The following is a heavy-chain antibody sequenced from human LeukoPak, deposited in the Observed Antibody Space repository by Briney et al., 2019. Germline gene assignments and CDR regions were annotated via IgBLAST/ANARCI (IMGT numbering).Heavy chain of an antibody. D-gene: IGHD3-16*01. CDR1: GFTFSSYS. Sequence: GGSLRLSCAASGFTFSSYSMNWVRQAPGKGLEWVSSISSTSSYIYYADSVKGRFTISRDNAKNSLYMQMNSLRAEDTAVYYCARDPGLGADPYYYYYYMDVWGKGTTVTVSS. J-gene: IGHJ6*03. CDR3: ARDPGLGADPYYYYYYMDV. CDR2: ISSTSSYI. V-gene: IGHV3-21*01.